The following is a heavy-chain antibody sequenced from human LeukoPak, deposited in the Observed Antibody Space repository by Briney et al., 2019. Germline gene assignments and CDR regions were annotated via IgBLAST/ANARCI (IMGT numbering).Heavy chain of an antibody. V-gene: IGHV4-59*08. CDR1: GDSISSSY. D-gene: IGHD3-22*01. CDR2: IYNSANT. Sequence: PSETLSLTCIVSGDSISSSYWSWVRQPPGKGLEWIGHIYNSANTNYNPSLQSRVTMSVDNSKSQLSLKLKCVSAAYTAVYYCARRFSSRSDGNGYYYVHDAFDVWGQGTLVTVSS. J-gene: IGHJ3*01. CDR3: ARRFSSRSDGNGYYYVHDAFDV.